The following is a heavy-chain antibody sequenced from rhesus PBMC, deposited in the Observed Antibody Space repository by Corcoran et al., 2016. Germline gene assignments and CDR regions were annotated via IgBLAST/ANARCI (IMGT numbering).Heavy chain of an antibody. CDR1: GFTFSSYG. J-gene: IGHJ5-1*01. D-gene: IGHD6-25*01. V-gene: IGHV3S5*01. CDR2: ISTGCGST. CDR3: TRGGYSGSMDV. Sequence: EVQLVESGGGLVQPGGSLRLSCAASGFTFSSYGMSWVRQAPGNGLVVGSYISTGCGSTYYADSWKGRFTSSRYNSKNTLFLQMNSLRAEDTAVYYCTRGGYSGSMDVWGPGVLVTVSS.